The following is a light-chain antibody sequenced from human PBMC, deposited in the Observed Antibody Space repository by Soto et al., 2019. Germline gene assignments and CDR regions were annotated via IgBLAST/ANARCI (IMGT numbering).Light chain of an antibody. Sequence: DIGLTQSPGTLYLSPGERATLSFMAIQSVSSGYLAWYQHKLGQPPRLLIYDASNRATGIPVKFSGSGSGTDFTLTISSLEPEDFAVYYCQQRSTWPPFSFGPGTKVDIK. CDR3: QQRSTWPPFS. CDR2: DAS. CDR1: QSVSSGY. V-gene: IGKV3D-20*02. J-gene: IGKJ3*01.